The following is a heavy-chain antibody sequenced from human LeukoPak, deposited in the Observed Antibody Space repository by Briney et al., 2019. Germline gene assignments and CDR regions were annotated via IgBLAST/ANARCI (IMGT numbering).Heavy chain of an antibody. V-gene: IGHV4-34*01. J-gene: IGHJ4*02. CDR3: ARGLYSGYPTD. CDR1: GGSFSDYY. D-gene: IGHD5-12*01. Sequence: SETLSLTCAVYGGSFSDYYWSWIRQPPGKGLEWIGEINHSGYTNYNPSLKSRVTISVDTSKNQFSLKLSSVTAVDTAVYYCARGLYSGYPTDWGQGTLVTVSS. CDR2: INHSGYT.